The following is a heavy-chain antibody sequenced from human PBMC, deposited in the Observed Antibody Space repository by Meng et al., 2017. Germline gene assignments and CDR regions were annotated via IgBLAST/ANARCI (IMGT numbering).Heavy chain of an antibody. V-gene: IGHV1-24*01. J-gene: IGHJ5*02. CDR2: FDPEDGET. CDR3: ARAGGIAAAGIQLWVDP. CDR1: GYTLTELS. Sequence: ASVKVSCKVSGYTLTELSMHWVRQAPGKGLEWMGGFDPEDGETIYAQKFQGRVTMTEDTSTDTAYMELSSLRAEDTAVYYCARAGGIAAAGIQLWVDPWGQGTLVTISS. D-gene: IGHD6-13*01.